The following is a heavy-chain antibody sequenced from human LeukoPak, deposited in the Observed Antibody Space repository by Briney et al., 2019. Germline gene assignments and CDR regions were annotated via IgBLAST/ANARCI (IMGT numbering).Heavy chain of an antibody. CDR1: GFTFSNYA. D-gene: IGHD2-21*02. CDR2: LSDDGFKT. Sequence: PGGSLRLSCAASGFTFSNYAMNWVRQAPGKGLGWVSGLSDDGFKTYYADSVKGRFTISRDNSQSTLYLLMNSLRAEDTAIYYCAIGCRGDCLSLGYESWGQGILVTVSS. V-gene: IGHV3-23*01. CDR3: AIGCRGDCLSLGYES. J-gene: IGHJ5*02.